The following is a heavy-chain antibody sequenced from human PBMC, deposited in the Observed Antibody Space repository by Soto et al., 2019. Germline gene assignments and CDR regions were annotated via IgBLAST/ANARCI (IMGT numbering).Heavy chain of an antibody. V-gene: IGHV3-23*01. D-gene: IGHD3-3*01. J-gene: IGHJ6*03. CDR1: GFTSSSEG. Sequence: AGSLRLSCAPSGFTSSSEGMTWVPQAPGKELKWVSTRCGSGGSTYSATAGKGRFTISRENSKNRLYLPRNSLRAEDTAVYYCAKFGVGFLYWLLGGLRYYKAVWAKRTKGTGS. CDR2: RCGSGGST. CDR3: AKFGVGFLYWLLGGLRYYKAV.